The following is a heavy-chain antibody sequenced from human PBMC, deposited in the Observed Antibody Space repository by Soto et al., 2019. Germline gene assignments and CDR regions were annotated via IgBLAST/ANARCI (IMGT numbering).Heavy chain of an antibody. CDR2: IYYSGST. Sequence: PSETLSLTCTVSGGSISGYNWSWLRQPPGKGLEWIGYIYYSGSTNYNPSLKSRVTISVDTSKNQFSLKLSSVSAADTAMYYCERVQAGTIDYWGQGALVTVSS. CDR1: GGSISGYN. J-gene: IGHJ4*02. V-gene: IGHV4-59*01. D-gene: IGHD1-1*01. CDR3: ERVQAGTIDY.